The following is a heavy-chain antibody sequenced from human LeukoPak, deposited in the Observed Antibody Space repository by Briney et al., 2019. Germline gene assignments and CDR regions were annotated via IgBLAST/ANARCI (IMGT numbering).Heavy chain of an antibody. V-gene: IGHV1-46*01. J-gene: IGHJ5*02. D-gene: IGHD4-17*01. CDR3: ARGMTTVTTETFDP. CDR2: ISPSGGST. CDR1: GYTFTSYY. Sequence: EASVKVSCTASGYTFTSYYMHWVRQAPGQGPEWMGVISPSGGSTIYAQKFQGRVTMTRDMSTSTVYMELSSLRSEDTAVYYCARGMTTVTTETFDPWGQGTLVTVSS.